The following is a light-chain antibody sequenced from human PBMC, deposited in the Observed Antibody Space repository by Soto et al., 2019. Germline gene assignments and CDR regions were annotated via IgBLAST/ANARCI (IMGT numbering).Light chain of an antibody. CDR2: DAS. Sequence: DIQMTQSPSTLSASVGDRVTITCRASRSISTWLAWYQQKPGKAPILLIYDASSLQSGVPSRFSGSGSGTEFTLTISSLQPDDSATYYCQQYNSYWTFGQGTKVDI. J-gene: IGKJ1*01. CDR3: QQYNSYWT. V-gene: IGKV1-5*01. CDR1: RSISTW.